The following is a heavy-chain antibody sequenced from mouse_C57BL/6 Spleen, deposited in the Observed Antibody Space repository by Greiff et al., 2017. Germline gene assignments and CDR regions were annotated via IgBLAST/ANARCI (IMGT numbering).Heavy chain of an antibody. V-gene: IGHV1-80*01. Sequence: QVQLQQSGAELVKPGASVKISCKASGYAFSSYWMNWVKQRPGKGLEWIGQIYPGDGDTNYNGKFKGKATLTADKSSSTAYMQLSSLTSEDSAVXFCARKRGNYEAWFAYWGQGTLVTVSA. D-gene: IGHD2-1*01. CDR3: ARKRGNYEAWFAY. CDR2: IYPGDGDT. J-gene: IGHJ3*01. CDR1: GYAFSSYW.